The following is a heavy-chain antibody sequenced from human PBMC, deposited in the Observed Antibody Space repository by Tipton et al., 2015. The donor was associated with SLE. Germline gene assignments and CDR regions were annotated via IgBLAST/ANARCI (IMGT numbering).Heavy chain of an antibody. D-gene: IGHD1-26*01. V-gene: IGHV4-59*08. CDR1: GDSIRSHY. CDR2: VFYSGSP. J-gene: IGHJ5*02. Sequence: TLSLTCAVSGDSIRSHYWSWIRQPPGKGPEWIGYVFYSGSPNYNPSLKSRVTISADTSKNQLSLSLRSVTAADTAVYYCARGVWSGNWFDPWGQGTLVTVSS. CDR3: ARGVWSGNWFDP.